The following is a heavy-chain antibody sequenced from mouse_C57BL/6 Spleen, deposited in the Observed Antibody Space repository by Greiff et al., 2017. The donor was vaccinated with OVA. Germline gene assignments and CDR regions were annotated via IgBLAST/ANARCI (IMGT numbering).Heavy chain of an antibody. CDR3: ARSLRGVFYAMDY. V-gene: IGHV1-52*01. D-gene: IGHD1-1*01. Sequence: QVQLQQPGAELVRPGSSVKLSCKASGYTFTSYWMHWVKQRPIQGLEWIGNIDPSDSDTHYNQKFKDKATLTVDKSSSTAYMQLSSLTSEDSAVYYCARSLRGVFYAMDYWGQGTSVTVSS. CDR1: GYTFTSYW. J-gene: IGHJ4*01. CDR2: IDPSDSDT.